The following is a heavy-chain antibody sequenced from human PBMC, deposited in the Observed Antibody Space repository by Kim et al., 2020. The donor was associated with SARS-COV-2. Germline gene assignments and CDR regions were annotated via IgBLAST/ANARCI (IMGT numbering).Heavy chain of an antibody. V-gene: IGHV1-18*01. Sequence: ASVKVSCKASGYTFTSYGISWVRQAPGQGLEWMGWISAYNGNTNYAQKLQGRVTMTTDTSTSTAYMELRSLRSDDTAVYYCARDRVRKVVVAANGYYYYGMDVWGQGTTVTVSS. D-gene: IGHD2-15*01. CDR2: ISAYNGNT. CDR1: GYTFTSYG. CDR3: ARDRVRKVVVAANGYYYYGMDV. J-gene: IGHJ6*02.